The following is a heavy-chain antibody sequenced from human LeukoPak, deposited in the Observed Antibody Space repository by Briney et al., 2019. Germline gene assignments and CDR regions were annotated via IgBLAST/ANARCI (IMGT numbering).Heavy chain of an antibody. CDR2: IYYSGST. Sequence: PSETLSLTCTVSGGSISSYYWSWIRQPPGKGLEWIGFIYYSGSTNYNPSLKSRVTISVDTSKNQVSLKLSSVTAADTAVYYCARKTYYGSGSYDWFDPWGQGTLVTVSS. J-gene: IGHJ5*02. CDR1: GGSISSYY. D-gene: IGHD3-10*01. V-gene: IGHV4-59*01. CDR3: ARKTYYGSGSYDWFDP.